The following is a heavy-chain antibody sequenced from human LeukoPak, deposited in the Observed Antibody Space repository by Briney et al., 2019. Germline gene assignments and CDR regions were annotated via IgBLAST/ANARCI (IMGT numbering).Heavy chain of an antibody. CDR3: PRYQLLSVDWFDP. CDR2: IYYSGST. Sequence: SETLSLTCTVSGGSISSGDYYWSWIRQPPGKGLEWIGYIYYSGSTYYNPSLKSRVTISVDTSKNQFSLKLSSVTAADTAVYYCPRYQLLSVDWFDPGGQGPLVTVSS. J-gene: IGHJ5*02. CDR1: GGSISSGDYY. D-gene: IGHD2-2*01. V-gene: IGHV4-30-4*08.